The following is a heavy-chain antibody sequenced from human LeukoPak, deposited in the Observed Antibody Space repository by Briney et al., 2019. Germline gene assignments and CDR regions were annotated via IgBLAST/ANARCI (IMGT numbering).Heavy chain of an antibody. CDR2: ISSDGSTT. CDR1: GFTSSSNW. D-gene: IGHD4-11*01. J-gene: IGHJ3*02. Sequence: GGSLRLSCAASGFTSSSNWMHWVRQVPGKGLVWVPRISSDGSTTTYADSVKGRFTISRDNAKNTLYLQINSLRAEDTAVYYCARSTANAFDIWGQGTMATVSS. V-gene: IGHV3-74*03. CDR3: ARSTANAFDI.